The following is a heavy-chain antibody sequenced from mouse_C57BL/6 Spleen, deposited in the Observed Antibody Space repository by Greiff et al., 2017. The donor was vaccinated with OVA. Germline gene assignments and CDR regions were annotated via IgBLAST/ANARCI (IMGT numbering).Heavy chain of an antibody. CDR2: ISSGSSTI. D-gene: IGHD2-5*01. Sequence: EVKLMESGGGLVKPGGSLKLSCAASGFTFSDYGMHWVRQAPEKGLEWVAYISSGSSTIYYADTVKGRFTISRDNAKNTLFLQMTSLRSEDTAMDYCARPYYSNYGSYWYFDVWGTGTTVTVSS. CDR1: GFTFSDYG. CDR3: ARPYYSNYGSYWYFDV. V-gene: IGHV5-17*01. J-gene: IGHJ1*03.